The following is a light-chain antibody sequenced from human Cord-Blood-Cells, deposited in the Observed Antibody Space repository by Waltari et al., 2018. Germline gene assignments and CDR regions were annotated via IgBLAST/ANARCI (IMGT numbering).Light chain of an antibody. CDR2: DVS. J-gene: IGLJ2*01. CDR1: SSDVGGYNN. CDR3: SSYTSSSTFVV. V-gene: IGLV2-14*01. Sequence: QSALTQPASVSGSPGQSITISCTGTSSDVGGYNNVSWYQQHPGKAPKLMIYDVSKRPSGVSNRFSGSKSGNTASLTISGLQAEDEADYYCSSYTSSSTFVVFGGGTKLTVL.